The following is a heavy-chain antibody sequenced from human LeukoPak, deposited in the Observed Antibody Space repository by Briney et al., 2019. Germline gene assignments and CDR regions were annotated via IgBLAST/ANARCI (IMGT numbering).Heavy chain of an antibody. D-gene: IGHD3-22*01. CDR1: GFTFSSYE. CDR2: ISSSSSYI. CDR3: ARPMYYYDSSGYYSFDY. V-gene: IGHV3-21*01. Sequence: GGSLRLSCAASGFTFSSYEMNWVRQAPGKGLEWVSSISSSSSYIYYADSVKGRFTISRDNAKNSLYLQMNSLRGEDTAVYYCARPMYYYDSSGYYSFDYWGQGTLVTVSS. J-gene: IGHJ4*02.